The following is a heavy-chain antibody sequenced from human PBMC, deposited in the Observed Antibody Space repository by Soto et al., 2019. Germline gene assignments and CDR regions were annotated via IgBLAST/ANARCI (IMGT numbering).Heavy chain of an antibody. V-gene: IGHV3-21*01. CDR3: AREEDPLIAVVGYVGDHGMDV. Sequence: VQLVESGGGLVKPGGSLTLSCAASGFTFSTYSMNWVRQAPGKGLEWVSSVSSSSTYIYYADSVKGRFTVYRDNSKNSLFMQINSLRAEDTGVYYCAREEDPLIAVVGYVGDHGMDVWGQGTTVTVSS. J-gene: IGHJ6*02. CDR1: GFTFSTYS. CDR2: VSSSSTYI. D-gene: IGHD3-16*01.